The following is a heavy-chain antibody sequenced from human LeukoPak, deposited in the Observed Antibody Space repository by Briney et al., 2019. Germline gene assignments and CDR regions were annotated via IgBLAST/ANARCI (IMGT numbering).Heavy chain of an antibody. CDR1: GFTFSSYG. CDR3: AREAVDTIFGVVIRGYYYYGMDV. D-gene: IGHD3-3*01. CDR2: IWYDGSSK. J-gene: IGHJ6*02. Sequence: GGSLRLSCAASGFTFSSYGMHWVRQAPGKGLEWVAVIWYDGSSKYYADTVKGRFTISRDNSKNTLYLQMNSLRSEHTAVYYCAREAVDTIFGVVIRGYYYYGMDVWGQGTTVTVSS. V-gene: IGHV3-33*01.